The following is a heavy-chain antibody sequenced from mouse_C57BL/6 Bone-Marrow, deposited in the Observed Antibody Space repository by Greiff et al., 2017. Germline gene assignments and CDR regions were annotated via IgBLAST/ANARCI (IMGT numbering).Heavy chain of an antibody. J-gene: IGHJ3*01. D-gene: IGHD2-3*01. V-gene: IGHV1-69*01. CDR1: GYTFTSYW. CDR2: IDPSDSYT. CDR3: ARGLLGPGFAY. Sequence: QVQLQQPGAELVMPGASVKLSCKASGYTFTSYWMHWVKQRPGQGLEWIGEIDPSDSYTNYNQKFKGKSTLTVDKSSSTAYMQLSSLTSEDSAVYYCARGLLGPGFAYWGQGTLVTVSA.